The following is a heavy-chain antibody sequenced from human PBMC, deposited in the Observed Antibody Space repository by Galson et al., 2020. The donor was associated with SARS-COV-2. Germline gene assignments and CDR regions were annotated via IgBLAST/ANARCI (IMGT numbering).Heavy chain of an antibody. D-gene: IGHD3-22*01. V-gene: IGHV3-74*01. Sequence: GGSLRLSCTASGFTFSSYWMHWVRQVPGKGLMWVARINNDGMTTNYADSVKGRFTISRNNARKTLFLQMNSLGGEDTAVYYCTRIYYDNSGYYPFDPWGPGTLVTVYS. CDR1: GFTFSSYW. J-gene: IGHJ5*02. CDR3: TRIYYDNSGYYPFDP. CDR2: INNDGMTT.